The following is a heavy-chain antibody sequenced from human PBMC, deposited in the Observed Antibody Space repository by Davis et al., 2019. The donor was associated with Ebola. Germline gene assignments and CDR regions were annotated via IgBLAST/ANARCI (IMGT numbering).Heavy chain of an antibody. CDR2: IKQDGSEK. J-gene: IGHJ4*02. CDR3: ASVGGG. CDR1: GGSSGGYY. D-gene: IGHD4-23*01. V-gene: IGHV3-7*03. Sequence: PSQTLSLTWAVDGGSSGGYYWSWVRQPPGKGPEWVANIKQDGSEKYYVDSVKGRFTISRDNAKNSLYLQMNSLRAEDTAAYYCASVGGGWGQGTLVTVSS.